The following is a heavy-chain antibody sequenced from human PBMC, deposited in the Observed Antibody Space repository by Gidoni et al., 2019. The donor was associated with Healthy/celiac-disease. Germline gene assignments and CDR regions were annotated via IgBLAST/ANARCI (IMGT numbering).Heavy chain of an antibody. V-gene: IGHV3-72*01. CDR1: GFTFSDHY. D-gene: IGHD5-12*01. J-gene: IGHJ6*03. CDR2: TRNKANSYTT. CDR3: ARGVYSGYAYYYYYYMDV. Sequence: EVQLVESGGGLVQPGVSLRLSCAASGFTFSDHYMDWVRQAPGKGLEWVGRTRNKANSYTTEYAASVKGRFTISRDDSKNSLYLQMNSLKTEDTAVYYCARGVYSGYAYYYYYYMDVWGKGTTVTVSS.